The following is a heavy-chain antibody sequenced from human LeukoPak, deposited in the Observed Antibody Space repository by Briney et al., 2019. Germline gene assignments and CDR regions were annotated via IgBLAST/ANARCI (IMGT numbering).Heavy chain of an antibody. CDR2: VYYNGDT. D-gene: IGHD4-11*01. CDR3: ARHKAYSDYVSD. Sequence: SETLSLTCTVSGGSISSSSHYWGWIRQPPGKGLEWIGSVYYNGDTYYDPSLKSRAITSVDTSRNQFSLRLSSVTAADMAIYYCARHKAYSDYVSDWGQGTLVTVSS. V-gene: IGHV4-39*01. CDR1: GGSISSSSHY. J-gene: IGHJ4*02.